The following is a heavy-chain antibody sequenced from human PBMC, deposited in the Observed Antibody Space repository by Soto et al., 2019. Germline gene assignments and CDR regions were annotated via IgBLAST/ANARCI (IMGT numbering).Heavy chain of an antibody. V-gene: IGHV3-23*01. CDR2: ISSGGSGT. J-gene: IGHJ4*02. CDR1: GFSFSTYA. D-gene: IGHD4-17*01. Sequence: EVQLLESGGGLVQPGGSLRLSCAASGFSFSTYAMSWVRQAPGKGLEWISAISSGGSGTYYAASVKGRFTISRDNSKNTLFLQVNSLRADDTAVYCCARGSYGDYDYWGQGTLVTVSS. CDR3: ARGSYGDYDY.